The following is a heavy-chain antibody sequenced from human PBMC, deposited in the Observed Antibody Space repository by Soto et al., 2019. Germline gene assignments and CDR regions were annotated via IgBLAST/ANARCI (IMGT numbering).Heavy chain of an antibody. Sequence: QVQLVQSGAEVKKPGDSVKVSCKASGYTFTSYGVSWVRQAPGQGLEWMGWIRGYNGNADYAQKLQGRVNMTTDTTKSTAYMELRNLRADDTAMYYCARSGSYYLSWHWGQGTPVAVSS. V-gene: IGHV1-18*01. D-gene: IGHD1-26*01. CDR3: ARSGSYYLSWH. CDR2: IRGYNGNA. CDR1: GYTFTSYG. J-gene: IGHJ4*02.